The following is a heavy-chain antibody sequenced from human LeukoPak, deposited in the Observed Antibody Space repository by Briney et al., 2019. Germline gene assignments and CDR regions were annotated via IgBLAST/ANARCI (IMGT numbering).Heavy chain of an antibody. CDR2: ISSSSSTI. CDR3: ASRLKGGYSGD. Sequence: GGSLRLSCAASGFTFSSYSMNRVRQAPGKGLEWVSYISSSSSTIYYADSVKGRFTISRDNAKNSLYLQMNSLRAEDTAVYYCASRLKGGYSGDWGQGTLVTVSS. D-gene: IGHD2-15*01. J-gene: IGHJ4*02. CDR1: GFTFSSYS. V-gene: IGHV3-48*01.